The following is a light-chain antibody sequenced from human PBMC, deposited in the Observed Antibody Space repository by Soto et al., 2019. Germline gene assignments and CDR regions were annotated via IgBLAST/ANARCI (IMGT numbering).Light chain of an antibody. CDR1: QSVTSSF. J-gene: IGKJ4*01. CDR3: QQVSSYPLT. Sequence: EIVLTQSPGTLSLSPGEIATLSCRASQSVTSSFLAWYQQKPGQAPRLLISGASNRATDIPDRFSGSGSGTDFTLTISRLEPEDFAVYYCQQVSSYPLTFGGGTKVDIK. CDR2: GAS. V-gene: IGKV3-20*01.